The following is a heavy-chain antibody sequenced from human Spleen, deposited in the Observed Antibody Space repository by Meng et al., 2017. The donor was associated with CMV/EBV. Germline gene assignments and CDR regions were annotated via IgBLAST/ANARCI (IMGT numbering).Heavy chain of an antibody. Sequence: SVKVSCKASGGTFSSYAISWVRQAPGQGLEWMGGIIPIFGTANYAQKFQGRLTMTTDTSTSTAFMELRSLRSDDTALYYCARDHVDIVVVPAVMDWSDSWGQGTLVTVSS. D-gene: IGHD2-2*01. CDR2: IIPIFGTA. V-gene: IGHV1-69*05. CDR1: GGTFSSYA. CDR3: ARDHVDIVVVPAVMDWSDS. J-gene: IGHJ5*01.